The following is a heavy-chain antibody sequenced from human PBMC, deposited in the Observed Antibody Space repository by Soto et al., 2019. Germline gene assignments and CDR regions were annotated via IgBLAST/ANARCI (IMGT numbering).Heavy chain of an antibody. Sequence: QVQLVESGGGVVQPGRSLRLSCAASGFTFSTNAMHWVRQAPGKGLEWVAVISYDGSTRYYADSIKGRFTISRDNSKNTLYLQVNNLRAADAAVYYCAKQFSGWSYYFDYWGQGTLVTVSS. J-gene: IGHJ4*02. CDR2: ISYDGSTR. D-gene: IGHD6-19*01. CDR3: AKQFSGWSYYFDY. V-gene: IGHV3-30-3*02. CDR1: GFTFSTNA.